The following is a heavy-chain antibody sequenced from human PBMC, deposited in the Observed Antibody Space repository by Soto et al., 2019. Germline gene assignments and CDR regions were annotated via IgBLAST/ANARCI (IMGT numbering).Heavy chain of an antibody. Sequence: SSVKVSCKASGGTFSSYAISWVRQAPGQGLEWMGGINPIFGTPHYAQKYQGRVTITADTFTNTAYMELTRLTSDDTAVYFCAREGGQFDYCGQGSLVILSS. J-gene: IGHJ4*02. V-gene: IGHV1-69*06. CDR2: INPIFGTP. CDR3: AREGGQFDY. D-gene: IGHD6-25*01. CDR1: GGTFSSYA.